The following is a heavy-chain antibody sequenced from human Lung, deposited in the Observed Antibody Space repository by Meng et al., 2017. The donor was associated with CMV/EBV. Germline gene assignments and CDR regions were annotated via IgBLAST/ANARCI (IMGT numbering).Heavy chain of an antibody. CDR2: IGTVGDT. CDR3: ARARSPTHFDY. V-gene: IGHV3-13*01. CDR1: GFTFSTYD. J-gene: IGHJ4*02. Sequence: GGSXRLSCTASGFTFSTYDFHWVRQPTGKGLEWVSSIGTVGDTYSIGSVKGRFIISREDAKNSVYLQMNGLRDGDTGLYYCARARSPTHFDYWGQGAVVTVSS.